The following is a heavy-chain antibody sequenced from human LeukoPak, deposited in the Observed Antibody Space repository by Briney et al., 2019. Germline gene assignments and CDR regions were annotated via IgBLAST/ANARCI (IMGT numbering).Heavy chain of an antibody. V-gene: IGHV3-23*01. J-gene: IGHJ4*02. CDR2: ISGSGGST. CDR3: AKGPTHGVVGGGFDY. D-gene: IGHD3-3*01. Sequence: GGSLRLSCAASGFPFSSYAMSWVRQAPGKGLEWVSAISGSGGSTYYADSVKGRFTISRDNSKNTLYLQMNSLRAEDTAVYYCAKGPTHGVVGGGFDYWGQGTLVTVSS. CDR1: GFPFSSYA.